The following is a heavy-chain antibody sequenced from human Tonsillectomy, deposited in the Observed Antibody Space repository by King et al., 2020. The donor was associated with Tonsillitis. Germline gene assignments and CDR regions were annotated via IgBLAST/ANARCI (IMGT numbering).Heavy chain of an antibody. CDR2: IMSSSSFI. Sequence: QLVQSGGGLVKPGGSLRLSCAASGFTFSTYIMNWVRQAPGKGLEWVSSIMSSSSFIFYADSVKGRLTISRDDAKNSLFLQMSSLRAEDTAVYYCARSPDYYFYYHMDVWGKGTTVTVSS. CDR1: GFTFSTYI. J-gene: IGHJ6*03. CDR3: ARSPDYYFYYHMDV. V-gene: IGHV3-21*01.